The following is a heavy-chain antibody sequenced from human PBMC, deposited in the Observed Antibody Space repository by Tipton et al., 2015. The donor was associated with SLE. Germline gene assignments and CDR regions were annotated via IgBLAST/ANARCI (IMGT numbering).Heavy chain of an antibody. CDR3: ARALYCGGDCSPYWYFDL. Sequence: GSLRLSCAASGFTFSSYSMNWVRQAPGKGLEWVSSISSSSYIYYADSVKGRFTISRDNAKNSLYLQMNSLRAEDTAVYYCARALYCGGDCSPYWYFDLWGRGTLVTVSS. CDR2: ISSSSYI. D-gene: IGHD2-21*01. V-gene: IGHV3-21*01. CDR1: GFTFSSYS. J-gene: IGHJ2*01.